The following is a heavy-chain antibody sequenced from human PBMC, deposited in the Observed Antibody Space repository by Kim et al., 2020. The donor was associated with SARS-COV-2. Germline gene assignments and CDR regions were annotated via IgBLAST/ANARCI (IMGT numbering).Heavy chain of an antibody. CDR1: GGTFSSYA. CDR2: IIPIFGTA. D-gene: IGHD3-3*01. J-gene: IGHJ6*02. V-gene: IGHV1-69*13. CDR3: ARETITIFGVVIFYYGMDV. Sequence: SVKVSCKASGGTFSSYAISWVRQAPGQGLEWMGGIIPIFGTANYAQKFQGRVTITADESTSTAYMELSSLRSEDTAVYYCARETITIFGVVIFYYGMDVWGQGTTVTVSS.